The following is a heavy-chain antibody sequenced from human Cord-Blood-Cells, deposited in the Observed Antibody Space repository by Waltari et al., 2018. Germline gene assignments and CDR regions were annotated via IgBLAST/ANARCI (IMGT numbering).Heavy chain of an antibody. J-gene: IGHJ4*02. CDR3: AKSAEGRSSSLYFDY. CDR1: GFTFSSYG. CDR2: ISYDGSNK. V-gene: IGHV3-30*18. Sequence: QVQLVESGGGVVQPGRSLRLSCAASGFTFSSYGMHWVRQAPGKGLGWVAVISYDGSNKYYADSVKGRFTISRDNSKNTLYLQMNSLRAEDTAVYYCAKSAEGRSSSLYFDYWGQGTLVTVSS. D-gene: IGHD6-13*01.